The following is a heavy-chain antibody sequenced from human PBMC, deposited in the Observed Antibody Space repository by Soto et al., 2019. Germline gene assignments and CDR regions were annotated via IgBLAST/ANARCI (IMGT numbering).Heavy chain of an antibody. V-gene: IGHV3-23*01. CDR3: ARAEDDYGDQDHFDF. D-gene: IGHD4-17*01. CDR2: IGGSGHST. CDR1: GFSFSSFA. Sequence: EVQLLESGGGLVHPGGSLRLSCEASGFSFSSFAMSWVRQAPGKGLEWVSGIGGSGHSTYFADSVKGRFTISRDNSKNTLYLQMTSLRVEDTAVYYCARAEDDYGDQDHFDFWGQGTLVTVSS. J-gene: IGHJ4*02.